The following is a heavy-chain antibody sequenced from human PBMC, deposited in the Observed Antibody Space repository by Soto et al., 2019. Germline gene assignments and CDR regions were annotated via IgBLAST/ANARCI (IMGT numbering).Heavy chain of an antibody. CDR1: GYSFTSYW. V-gene: IGHV5-51*01. J-gene: IGHJ4*03. D-gene: IGHD7-27*01. CDR3: ASTAPNGALLMHCYFDY. CDR2: IYPGDSDT. Sequence: GESLKISCKGSGYSFTSYWIGWVRQMPGKGLEWMGIIYPGDSDTRYSPSFQGQVTISADKSISTAYLQWSSLKASDTAMYYCASTAPNGALLMHCYFDYWGQGTRVIVST.